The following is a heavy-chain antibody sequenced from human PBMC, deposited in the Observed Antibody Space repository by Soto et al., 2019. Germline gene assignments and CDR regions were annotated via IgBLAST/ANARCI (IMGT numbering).Heavy chain of an antibody. V-gene: IGHV1-69*13. CDR3: ARDTNGYYDSSGDYGY. CDR1: GGTFSSYA. D-gene: IGHD3-22*01. CDR2: IIPIFGTA. J-gene: IGHJ4*02. Sequence: SVKVSCKASGGTFSSYAISWVRQAPGQGLEWMGGIIPIFGTANYAQKFQGRVTITADESTSTAYMELSSLRFEDTAVYYCARDTNGYYDSSGDYGYWGQGTLVTVSS.